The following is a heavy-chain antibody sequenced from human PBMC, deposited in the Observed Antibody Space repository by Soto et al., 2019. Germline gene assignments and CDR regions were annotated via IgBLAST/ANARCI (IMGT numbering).Heavy chain of an antibody. CDR2: ISYDGSNK. CDR3: ARYGGYDVHNYYYGMDV. J-gene: IGHJ6*02. V-gene: IGHV3-30-3*01. Sequence: GGSLRLSCAASGFTFSSYAMHWVRQAPGKGLEWVAVISYDGSNKYYADSVKGRFTISRDNSKNTLYLQMNSLRAEDTAVYYCARYGGYDVHNYYYGMDVWGQGTTVTVSS. D-gene: IGHD5-12*01. CDR1: GFTFSSYA.